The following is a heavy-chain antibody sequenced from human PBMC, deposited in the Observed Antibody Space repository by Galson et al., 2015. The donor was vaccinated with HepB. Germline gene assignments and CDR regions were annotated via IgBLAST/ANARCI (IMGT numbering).Heavy chain of an antibody. CDR2: INHSGST. J-gene: IGHJ4*02. Sequence: SETLSLTCAVYGGSFSGYYWSWIRQPPGKGLEWIGEINHSGSTNYNPSLKSRVTISVDTSKNQFSLKLSSVTAADTAVYYCACWGYSYGYPYWGQGTLVTVSS. V-gene: IGHV4-34*01. CDR1: GGSFSGYY. D-gene: IGHD5-18*01. CDR3: ACWGYSYGYPY.